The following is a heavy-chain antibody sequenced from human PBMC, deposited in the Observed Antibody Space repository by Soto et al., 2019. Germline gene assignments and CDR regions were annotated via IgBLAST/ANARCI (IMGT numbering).Heavy chain of an antibody. Sequence: GGSLRLSCAASGFTFTNYAMSWVRQAPGKGLEWVSTISSSADSTYYADSVKGWFTISRDNSKSTLYLQMNSLRAEDTAVYYCAHKAYSGGLSPWDYWGQGTLVTVSS. D-gene: IGHD2-15*01. CDR3: AHKAYSGGLSPWDY. J-gene: IGHJ4*02. V-gene: IGHV3-23*01. CDR2: ISSSADST. CDR1: GFTFTNYA.